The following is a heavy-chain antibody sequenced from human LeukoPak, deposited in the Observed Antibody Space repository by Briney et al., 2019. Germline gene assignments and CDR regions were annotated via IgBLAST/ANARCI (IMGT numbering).Heavy chain of an antibody. CDR2: ISGSGGST. V-gene: IGHV3-23*01. CDR1: GFTFSSYA. CDR3: ATQRDYWFGGLLNFDY. D-gene: IGHD3-10*01. Sequence: AGSLRLSCAASGFTFSSYAMSWVRQAPGKGLEWVSAISGSGGSTYYADSVKGRFTISRDNSKNTLYLQMNGLRAEDTAVYYCATQRDYWFGGLLNFDYWGQGTLVTVSS. J-gene: IGHJ4*02.